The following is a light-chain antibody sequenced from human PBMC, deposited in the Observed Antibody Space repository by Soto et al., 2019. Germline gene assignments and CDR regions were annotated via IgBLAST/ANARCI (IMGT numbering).Light chain of an antibody. Sequence: SALTQPDSVSGSPGESITISCTGTNTDIGGYNYVSWYQQHPGKAPKLVIYDISSRPSGVYRRFSGSKSGYTASLTISGLQAEDDAHYYCSSYRTHRTLEVFGTGTKMTVL. CDR2: DIS. CDR3: SSYRTHRTLEV. J-gene: IGLJ1*01. V-gene: IGLV2-14*03. CDR1: NTDIGGYNY.